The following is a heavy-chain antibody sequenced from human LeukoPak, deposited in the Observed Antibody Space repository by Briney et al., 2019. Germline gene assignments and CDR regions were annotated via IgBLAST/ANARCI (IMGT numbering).Heavy chain of an antibody. J-gene: IGHJ4*02. CDR3: ARTILCDY. D-gene: IGHD1-7*01. Sequence: PGGSLRLSCATSGFTLSNYAMIWVRQAPGKGLQWVSSLIGSDGTTYYADSVKGRFTISRDSSKNTLYLQMNSLRAEDTAVYYCARTILCDYWGQGTLVTVSS. V-gene: IGHV3-23*01. CDR1: GFTLSNYA. CDR2: LIGSDGTT.